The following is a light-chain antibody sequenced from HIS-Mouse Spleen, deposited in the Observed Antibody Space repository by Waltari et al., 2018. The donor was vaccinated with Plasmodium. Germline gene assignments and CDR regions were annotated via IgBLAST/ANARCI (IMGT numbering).Light chain of an antibody. V-gene: IGKV1-39*01. CDR2: AAS. J-gene: IGKJ1*01. CDR3: QQSYSTWT. Sequence: DIQMTQSPSSLSASVGDRVTITCRASQSISSYLNWYQQKPGKAPKLLIYAASSLQSGVPSRFSGSGSWTDVTLTISSLQPEYFATYYCQQSYSTWTFGQGTKVEIK. CDR1: QSISSY.